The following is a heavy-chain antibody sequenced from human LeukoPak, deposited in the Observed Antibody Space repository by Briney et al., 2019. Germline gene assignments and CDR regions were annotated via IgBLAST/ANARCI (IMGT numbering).Heavy chain of an antibody. Sequence: GGSLRLSCAASGFTFSSYWVHWVRQAPGRGLVWVSRINPDGSTTNYADSVKGRFTISRDNAKNTLELQMNSLRAEDTAVYYCATAGNYRFDYWGQGTLVTVSS. CDR3: ATAGNYRFDY. D-gene: IGHD1-7*01. CDR2: INPDGSTT. CDR1: GFTFSSYW. V-gene: IGHV3-74*01. J-gene: IGHJ4*02.